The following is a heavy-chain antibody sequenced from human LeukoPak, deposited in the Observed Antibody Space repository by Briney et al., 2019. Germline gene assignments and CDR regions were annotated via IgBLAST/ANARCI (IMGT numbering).Heavy chain of an antibody. CDR1: IGSISSGGYY. CDR3: ARDRGYVPFDY. J-gene: IGHJ4*02. D-gene: IGHD5-12*01. V-gene: IGHV4-31*03. Sequence: SEPLSLTCTVSIGSISSGGYYLRWIRQHPGNGLEWIGYIYYSGSTYYNPSLKSRVMISADTAKNQFSLKLSSVTAADTAVYYCARDRGYVPFDYWGQGTLVTVSS. CDR2: IYYSGST.